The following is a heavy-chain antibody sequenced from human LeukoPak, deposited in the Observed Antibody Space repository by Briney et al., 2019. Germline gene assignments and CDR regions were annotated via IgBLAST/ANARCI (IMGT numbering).Heavy chain of an antibody. Sequence: GGSLRLSCAASGFTFSSHSMNWVRQAPGKGLEWLAYIDSGSGNIYYRDSVKGRFTISRDNAQDSLYLQMDSLRDEDTAVYYCAREDDDWGPNTLDVWGQGTVVTVSS. CDR2: IDSGSGNI. CDR1: GFTFSSHS. CDR3: AREDDDWGPNTLDV. V-gene: IGHV3-48*02. D-gene: IGHD7-27*01. J-gene: IGHJ3*01.